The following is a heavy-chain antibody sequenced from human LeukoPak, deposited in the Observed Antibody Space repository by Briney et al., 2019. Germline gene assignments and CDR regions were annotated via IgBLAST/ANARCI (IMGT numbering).Heavy chain of an antibody. CDR1: GFTFSSYE. CDR3: ARDDYGDWFDP. V-gene: IGHV3-48*03. J-gene: IGHJ5*02. CDR2: ISSSGSTI. D-gene: IGHD4-17*01. Sequence: EGSLRLSCAASGFTFSSYEMNWVRQAPGKGLEWVSYISSSGSTIYYADSVKGRFTISRDNAKNSLYLQMNSLRAEDTAVYYCARDDYGDWFDPWGQGTLVTVSS.